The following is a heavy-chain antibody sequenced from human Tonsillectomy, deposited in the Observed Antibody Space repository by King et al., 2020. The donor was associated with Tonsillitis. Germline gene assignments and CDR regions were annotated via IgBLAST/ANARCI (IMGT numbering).Heavy chain of an antibody. Sequence: QLVQSGGGLVKPGGSLRLSCAASGFTFSSFSMNWVRQAPGKGLEWVSSISSSGTYIYYADSVKGRATISRDNAKNSLYLQMNSLRAEDTAVYYFPRDGYFSSTSCHINWHFDLWGRGTLVTVSS. D-gene: IGHD2-2*02. CDR3: PRDGYFSSTSCHINWHFDL. CDR2: ISSSGTYI. CDR1: GFTFSSFS. V-gene: IGHV3-21*01. J-gene: IGHJ2*01.